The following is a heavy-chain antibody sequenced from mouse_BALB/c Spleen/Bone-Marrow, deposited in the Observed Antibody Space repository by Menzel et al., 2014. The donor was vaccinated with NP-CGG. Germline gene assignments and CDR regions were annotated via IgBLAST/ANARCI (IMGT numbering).Heavy chain of an antibody. CDR3: AKGGGMDY. J-gene: IGHJ4*01. V-gene: IGHV1S56*01. Sequence: VQLQQSGPELVKPGASVKMSCKASGYTFTSYYIHWVKQRPGQGPEWIGWIYPGDGSTNYNEKFKGKTTLTADKSSNTANMLLSSLTTEDSASYFCAKGGGMDYWGQGTSVTVSS. CDR2: IYPGDGST. CDR1: GYTFTSYY.